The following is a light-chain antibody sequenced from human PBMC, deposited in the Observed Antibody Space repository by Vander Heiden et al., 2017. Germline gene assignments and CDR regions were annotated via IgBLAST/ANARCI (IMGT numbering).Light chain of an antibody. CDR3: QQYNSYPWT. V-gene: IGKV1-5*03. CDR2: KAS. CDR1: QSISSW. J-gene: IGKJ1*01. Sequence: DIQMTQSPSTLSASVGDRVTITCRASQSISSWLASYPRKPGKAPKLLYYKASSLESGVPSRCSGSGSGTEFTLTISSLQADDVATYYRQQYNSYPWTFGQGTKVEIK.